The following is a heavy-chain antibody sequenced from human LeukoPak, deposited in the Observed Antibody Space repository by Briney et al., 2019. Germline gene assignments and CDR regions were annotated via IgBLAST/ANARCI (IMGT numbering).Heavy chain of an antibody. CDR3: ARFTPYSSSWYGDWFDP. CDR1: GYTFTSYG. V-gene: IGHV1-2*02. D-gene: IGHD6-13*01. J-gene: IGHJ5*02. Sequence: ASVKVSCKASGYTFTSYGISWVRQAPGQGLEWMGWINPNSGGTNYAQKFQGRVTMTRDTSISTAYMELSRLRSDDTAVYYCARFTPYSSSWYGDWFDPWGQGTLVTVSS. CDR2: INPNSGGT.